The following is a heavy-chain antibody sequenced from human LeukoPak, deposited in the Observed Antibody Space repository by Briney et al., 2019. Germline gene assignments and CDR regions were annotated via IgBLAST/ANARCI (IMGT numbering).Heavy chain of an antibody. J-gene: IGHJ4*02. CDR2: INPNSGGT. D-gene: IGHD2-2*02. CDR1: GYTFTGYY. CDR3: ARTEVVCSSTSCYTIPFDY. Sequence: GASVKVSCKASGYTFTGYYMHWVRQAPGQGLEWMGWINPNSGGTNYAQKFQGRVTMTRDTSIRTAYMELSRLRSDDTAVYYCARTEVVCSSTSCYTIPFDYWGQGTLVTVSS. V-gene: IGHV1-2*02.